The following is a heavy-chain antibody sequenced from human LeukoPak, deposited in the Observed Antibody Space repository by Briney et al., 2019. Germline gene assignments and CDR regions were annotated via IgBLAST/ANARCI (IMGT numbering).Heavy chain of an antibody. J-gene: IGHJ6*03. V-gene: IGHV4-39*07. D-gene: IGHD5-18*01. CDR3: ASGVGGYSYGAYYYYYMDV. CDR1: GGSISSSSYY. Sequence: SETLSLTCTVSGGSISSSSYYWGWIRQPPGKGLEWIGSIYYSGSTYYNPSLKSRVTISVDTSKNQFSLKLSSVTAADTAVYYCASGVGGYSYGAYYYYYMDVWGKGTTVTVSS. CDR2: IYYSGST.